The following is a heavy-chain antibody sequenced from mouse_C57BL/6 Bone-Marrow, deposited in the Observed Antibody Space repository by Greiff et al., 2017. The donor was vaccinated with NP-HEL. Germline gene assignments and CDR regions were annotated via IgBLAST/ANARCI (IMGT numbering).Heavy chain of an antibody. CDR3: ARFAASWFAY. CDR2: IHPNSGST. CDR1: GYTFTSYW. D-gene: IGHD6-1*01. Sequence: QVQLKESGAELVKPGASVKLSCKASGYTFTSYWMHWVKQRPGQGLEWIGMIHPNSGSTNYNEKFKSKATLTVDKSSSTAYMQLSSLTSEDSAVYYCARFAASWFAYWGQGTLVTVSA. V-gene: IGHV1-64*01. J-gene: IGHJ3*01.